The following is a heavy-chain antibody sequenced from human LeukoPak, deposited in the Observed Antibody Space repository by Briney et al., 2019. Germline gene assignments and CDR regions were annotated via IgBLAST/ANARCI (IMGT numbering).Heavy chain of an antibody. Sequence: QPGRSLRLSCAASGFTFSSYAMHWDRQAPGKGLEWVAVISYDGSNKYYADSVKGRFTISRDNSKNTLYLQMNSLRAEDTAVYYCANTGGDFDYWGQGTLVTVSS. J-gene: IGHJ4*02. CDR3: ANTGGDFDY. CDR2: ISYDGSNK. V-gene: IGHV3-30*04. CDR1: GFTFSSYA. D-gene: IGHD3-16*01.